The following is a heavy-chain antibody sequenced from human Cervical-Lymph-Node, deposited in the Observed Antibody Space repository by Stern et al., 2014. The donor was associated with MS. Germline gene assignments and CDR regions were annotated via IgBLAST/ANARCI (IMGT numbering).Heavy chain of an antibody. V-gene: IGHV2-70*01. CDR1: GFSLSTSGMC. CDR2: IDWDDDK. Sequence: HVTLRESGPALVKPTQTLTLTCTFSGFSLSTSGMCVSWIRQPPGKALEWLALIDWDDDKYYSTSLKTRLTISKDTSKNQVVLTMTNMDPVDTATYYCARLPYGDYYYYGMDVWGQGTTVTVSS. CDR3: ARLPYGDYYYYGMDV. J-gene: IGHJ6*02. D-gene: IGHD4-17*01.